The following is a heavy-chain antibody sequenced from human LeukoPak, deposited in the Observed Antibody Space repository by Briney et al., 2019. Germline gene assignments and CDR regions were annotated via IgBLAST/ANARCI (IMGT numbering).Heavy chain of an antibody. CDR3: ARVAATSHSDY. J-gene: IGHJ4*02. D-gene: IGHD5-24*01. Sequence: GGSLRLSCAASGFTFSSYEMNWVRQAPGKGLEWVSYISSTGRTIYYADSVQGRFTISRDNAKNSLYLQMNSLRAEDTAVYYCARVAATSHSDYWGQGTLATVPS. CDR1: GFTFSSYE. V-gene: IGHV3-48*03. CDR2: ISSTGRTI.